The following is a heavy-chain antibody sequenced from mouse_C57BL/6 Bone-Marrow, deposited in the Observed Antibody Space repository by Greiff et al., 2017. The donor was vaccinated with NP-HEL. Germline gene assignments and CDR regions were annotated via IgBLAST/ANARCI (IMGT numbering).Heavy chain of an antibody. CDR3: TRIYYYGSSYLYYYAMDY. CDR2: IDPENGDT. V-gene: IGHV14-4*01. CDR1: GFNIKDDY. Sequence: VHVKQSGAELVRPGASVKLSCTASGFNIKDDYMHWVKQRPEQGLEWIGWIDPENGDTEYASKFQGKATITADTSSNTAYLQLSSLTSEDTAVYYCTRIYYYGSSYLYYYAMDYWGQGTSVTVSS. J-gene: IGHJ4*01. D-gene: IGHD1-1*01.